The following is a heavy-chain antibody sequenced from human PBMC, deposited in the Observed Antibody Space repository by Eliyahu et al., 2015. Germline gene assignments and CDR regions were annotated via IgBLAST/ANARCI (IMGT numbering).Heavy chain of an antibody. CDR1: GFSLSNARMG. CDR2: IFSNDEK. Sequence: QVTLKESGPVLVKPTETLXLTCTVSGFSLSNARMGVSWIRQPPGKALEWLAHIFSNDEKSYSTSLKSRLTISKDTSKSQVVLTMTNMDPVDTATYYCARTHMVRGVIFDYWGQGTLVTVSS. D-gene: IGHD3-10*01. J-gene: IGHJ4*02. V-gene: IGHV2-26*01. CDR3: ARTHMVRGVIFDY.